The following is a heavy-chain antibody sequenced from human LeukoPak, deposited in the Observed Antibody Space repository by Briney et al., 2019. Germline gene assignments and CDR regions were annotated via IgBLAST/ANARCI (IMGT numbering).Heavy chain of an antibody. V-gene: IGHV4-30-4*01. Sequence: SETLSLTCTVSGGSIGSGDYYWSWIRQPPGKGLEWIGYIYYSGSTYYNPSLKSRVTISVDTSKNQFSLKLSSVTAADTAVYYCARARVRSSYDCWGQGTLVTVSS. CDR2: IYYSGST. CDR1: GGSIGSGDYY. CDR3: ARARVRSSYDC. D-gene: IGHD6-13*01. J-gene: IGHJ4*02.